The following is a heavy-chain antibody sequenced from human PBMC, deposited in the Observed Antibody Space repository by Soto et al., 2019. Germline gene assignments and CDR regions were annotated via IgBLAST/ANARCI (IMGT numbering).Heavy chain of an antibody. CDR2: ISYDGSNK. CDR3: AKGQHCSSTSCYFYYYGMDV. Sequence: QPGGSLRLSCAASGFTFNTYGMHWVRQAPGKGLEWVAVISYDGSNKYYGDSVKGRLTISRDNSKNTLYLQMNSLRAEDTAVYYCAKGQHCSSTSCYFYYYGMDVWGQGTTVTVSS. J-gene: IGHJ6*02. CDR1: GFTFNTYG. V-gene: IGHV3-30*18. D-gene: IGHD2-2*01.